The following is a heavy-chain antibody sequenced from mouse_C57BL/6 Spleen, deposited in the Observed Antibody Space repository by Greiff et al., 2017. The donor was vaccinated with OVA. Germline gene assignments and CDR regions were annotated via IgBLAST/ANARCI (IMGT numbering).Heavy chain of an antibody. CDR2: ISDGGSYT. J-gene: IGHJ1*03. Sequence: EVHLVESGGGLVKPGGSLKLSCAASGFTFSSYAMSWVRQTPEKRLEWVATISDGGSYTYYPDNVKGRFTISRDNAKNNLYLQMSHLKSEDTAMYYCARASELGLMYFDVWGTGTTVTVSS. D-gene: IGHD4-1*01. CDR3: ARASELGLMYFDV. V-gene: IGHV5-4*01. CDR1: GFTFSSYA.